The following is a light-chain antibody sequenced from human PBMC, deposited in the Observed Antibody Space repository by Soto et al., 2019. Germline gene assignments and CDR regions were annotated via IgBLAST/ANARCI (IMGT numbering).Light chain of an antibody. CDR2: DVG. Sequence: QSALTQPASVSGSPGQSITISCTGTSSDVGAYKYVSWFQQHPGKAPKLLIYDVGVRPSGVSNRFSGSKSGNTASLTISGLQAEDEADYYCSSYTRSSTLFGGGTQLTVL. CDR1: SSDVGAYKY. CDR3: SSYTRSSTL. V-gene: IGLV2-14*01. J-gene: IGLJ2*01.